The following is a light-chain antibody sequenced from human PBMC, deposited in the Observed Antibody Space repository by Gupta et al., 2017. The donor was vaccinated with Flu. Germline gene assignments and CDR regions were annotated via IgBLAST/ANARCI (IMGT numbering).Light chain of an antibody. CDR2: GAS. CDR3: QQYGSSPFT. J-gene: IGKJ3*01. Sequence: LVLTQSPGTRSLSPGERATLSCRASQSVSSSDLAWYQQKPGQAPRLLIYGASSRATGIPDRFSGSGSGTDFTLTISRLEPEDFAVYYCQQYGSSPFTFGPGTKVEIK. V-gene: IGKV3-20*01. CDR1: QSVSSSD.